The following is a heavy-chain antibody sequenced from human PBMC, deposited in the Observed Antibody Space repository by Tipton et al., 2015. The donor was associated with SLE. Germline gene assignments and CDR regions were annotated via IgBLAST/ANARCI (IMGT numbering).Heavy chain of an antibody. V-gene: IGHV1-18*01. CDR2: ISAYNGNT. D-gene: IGHD3-10*01. CDR3: ARDVYYYGSGSYYFFDY. J-gene: IGHJ4*02. Sequence: QSGAEVKKPGASVKVSCKASGYTFTSYGISWVRQAPGQGLEWMGWISAYNGNTNYAQKLQGRVTMTTDTSTSTAYMELRSLRSDDTAVYYCARDVYYYGSGSYYFFDYWGQGTLVTVSS. CDR1: GYTFTSYG.